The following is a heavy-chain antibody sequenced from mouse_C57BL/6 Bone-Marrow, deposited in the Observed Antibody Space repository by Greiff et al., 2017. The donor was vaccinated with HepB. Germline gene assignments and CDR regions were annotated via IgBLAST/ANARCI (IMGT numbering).Heavy chain of an antibody. J-gene: IGHJ1*03. D-gene: IGHD1-1*01. CDR3: ARALYYGSSPSYFDV. CDR1: GYAFTNYL. V-gene: IGHV1-54*01. Sequence: VQLQQSGAELVRPGTSVKLSCKASGYAFTNYLIEWVKQRPGQGLEWIGVINPGSGGTNYNEKFKGKATLTADKSSSPAYMQLSSLTSEDCAVYFCARALYYGSSPSYFDVWGTGTTVTVSS. CDR2: INPGSGGT.